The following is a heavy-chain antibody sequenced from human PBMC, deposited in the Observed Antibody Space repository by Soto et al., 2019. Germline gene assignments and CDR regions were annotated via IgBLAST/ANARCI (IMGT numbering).Heavy chain of an antibody. D-gene: IGHD3-3*01. CDR3: ARSLDQFFWSGYYSSPGVDV. V-gene: IGHV3-30-3*01. Sequence: GGSLRLSCAASGFTFSSYAMHWVRQAPGKGLEWVAVISYDGSNKYYADSVKGRFTISRDNSKNTLYLQMNSLRAEDTAVYYCARSLDQFFWSGYYSSPGVDVWGQGTTVTVSS. CDR2: ISYDGSNK. J-gene: IGHJ6*02. CDR1: GFTFSSYA.